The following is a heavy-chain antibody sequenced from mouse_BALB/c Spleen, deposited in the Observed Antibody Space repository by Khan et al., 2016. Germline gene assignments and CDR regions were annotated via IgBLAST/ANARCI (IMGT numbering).Heavy chain of an antibody. CDR1: GDSITSGY. CDR2: ISYSGST. V-gene: IGHV3-8*02. D-gene: IGHD2-3*01. J-gene: IGHJ2*01. Sequence: EVQLVESGPSLVKPSQTLSLTCSVTGDSITSGYWNWIRKFPGNKLEYMGYISYSGSTYYNPSTKSRISIIRDTSQNQSYLQLNSVTSEDNAPYYLARYDGYCVDYWGQGTTLTVSS. CDR3: ARYDGYCVDY.